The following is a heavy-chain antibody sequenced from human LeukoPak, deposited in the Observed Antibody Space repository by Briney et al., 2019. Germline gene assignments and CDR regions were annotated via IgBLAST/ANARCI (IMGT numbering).Heavy chain of an antibody. CDR3: ARLSSSWSYYMDV. CDR1: GFTFSSYS. D-gene: IGHD6-13*01. CDR2: ISSSSSYI. Sequence: PGGSLRLSCAASGFTFSSYSMNWVRQAPGKGLEWVSSISSSSSYIYYADSVNGRFTISRDNAKNSLYLQMNSLRAEDTAVYYCARLSSSWSYYMDVWGKGTTVTVSS. V-gene: IGHV3-21*01. J-gene: IGHJ6*03.